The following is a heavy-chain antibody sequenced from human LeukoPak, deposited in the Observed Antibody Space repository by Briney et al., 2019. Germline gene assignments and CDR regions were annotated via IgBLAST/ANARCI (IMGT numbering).Heavy chain of an antibody. CDR3: ATYYYDSSGYYVGGY. Sequence: SVKVSCKASGYTFTSYGISWVRQAPGQGLEWMGGIIPIFGTANYAQKFQGRVTITTDESTSTAYMELSSLRSEDTAVYYCATYYYDSSGYYVGGYWGQGTLVTVSS. CDR1: GYTFTSYG. CDR2: IIPIFGTA. V-gene: IGHV1-69*05. D-gene: IGHD3-22*01. J-gene: IGHJ4*02.